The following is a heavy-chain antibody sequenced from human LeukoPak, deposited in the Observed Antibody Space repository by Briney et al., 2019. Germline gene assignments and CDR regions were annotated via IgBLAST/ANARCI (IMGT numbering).Heavy chain of an antibody. CDR3: ARRLAGTEDY. V-gene: IGHV4-39*01. D-gene: IGHD6-13*01. J-gene: IGHJ4*02. Sequence: SETLSLTCTVSGGSISSSSYYWGWIRQPPGKGLEWIGSIYYSGSTYYNPSLKSRVTISVAASKTQFSLKLSSVTAAATAVYYCARRLAGTEDYWGQGTLVTVSS. CDR2: IYYSGST. CDR1: GGSISSSSYY.